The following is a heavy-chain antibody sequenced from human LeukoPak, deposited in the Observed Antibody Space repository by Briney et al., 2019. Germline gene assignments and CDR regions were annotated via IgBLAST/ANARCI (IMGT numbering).Heavy chain of an antibody. CDR1: GFTFSSYS. D-gene: IGHD6-13*01. V-gene: IGHV3-48*01. J-gene: IGHJ5*02. CDR3: AREIAAAGTGNWFDP. CDR2: YSSSSSAI. Sequence: GGPLRLSCAASGFTFSSYSINWVRQAPGKGLEWVSYYSSSSSAISYADSVKGRFTISRDNAKHSLYLQMNSLRAEDTAVYYCAREIAAAGTGNWFDPWGQGTLVTVSS.